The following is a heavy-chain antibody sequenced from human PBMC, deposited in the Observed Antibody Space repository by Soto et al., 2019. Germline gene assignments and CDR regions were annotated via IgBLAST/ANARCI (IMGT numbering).Heavy chain of an antibody. CDR1: GFTFSSYG. CDR2: IWYDGRNK. D-gene: IGHD3-16*01. CDR3: ARIKLIGAMDV. V-gene: IGHV3-33*01. J-gene: IGHJ6*02. Sequence: QVQLVESGGGVVQPGRSLRLSCAASGFTFSSYGMHWVRQAPGKGLEWVAFIWYDGRNKYYADSVKGRFTISRDNSKNSLYLQMNSLRAADTAVYYCARIKLIGAMDVWGQGTTVTVSS.